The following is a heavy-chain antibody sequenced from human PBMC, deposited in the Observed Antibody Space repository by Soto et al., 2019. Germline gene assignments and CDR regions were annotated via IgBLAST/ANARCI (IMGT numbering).Heavy chain of an antibody. Sequence: SETLSLTCTVSGGSISNYYWTWIRQPPGKGLEWIGYIYYSGSTNYNPSLKSRVTISVDTSKNQFSLKLSSVTAADTAVYYCARQLDVTGLQVYFDYWGQGTLVTVSS. CDR3: ARQLDVTGLQVYFDY. V-gene: IGHV4-59*08. J-gene: IGHJ4*02. D-gene: IGHD1-20*01. CDR2: IYYSGST. CDR1: GGSISNYY.